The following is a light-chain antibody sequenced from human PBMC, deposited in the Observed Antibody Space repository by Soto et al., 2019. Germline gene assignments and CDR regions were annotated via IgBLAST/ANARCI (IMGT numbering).Light chain of an antibody. J-gene: IGLJ2*01. CDR3: QSYESSLSGFVV. Sequence: QSVLPQPPSVSGAPGQRITISCPGSNSNIGAGYDVHGYQQLPGTAPKLLIYGNSNRPSGVPDRFSGSKSGTSASLAITGLQAEDEADYYCQSYESSLSGFVVFGGGTKLTVL. V-gene: IGLV1-40*01. CDR1: NSNIGAGYD. CDR2: GNS.